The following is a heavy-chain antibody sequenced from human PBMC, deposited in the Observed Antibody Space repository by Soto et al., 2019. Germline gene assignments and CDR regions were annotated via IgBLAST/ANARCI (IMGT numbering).Heavy chain of an antibody. D-gene: IGHD3-22*01. J-gene: IGHJ4*02. V-gene: IGHV3-21*01. CDR1: GFIVNDNY. CDR2: ISSSSSYI. Sequence: GVSLRLSCATSGFIVNDNYMSWVRQAPGKGLEWVSSISSSSSYIYYADSVKGRFTISRDNAKNSLYLQMNSLRAGDTAVYYCARDYYYDSSGYYAGFDYWGQGTLVTVSS. CDR3: ARDYYYDSSGYYAGFDY.